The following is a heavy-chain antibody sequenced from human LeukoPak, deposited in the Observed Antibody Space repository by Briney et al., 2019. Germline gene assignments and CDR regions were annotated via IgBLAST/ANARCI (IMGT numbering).Heavy chain of an antibody. J-gene: IGHJ4*02. Sequence: SETLSLTCTVSGDSISSSNYYWGWIRQPPGKGLEWIGNIHYSGSTYCNPSLKSRVTISVDTSKNQFSLKLSSVTAADTAVYYCARRGWMVGYYFDYWGQGTLVTVSS. D-gene: IGHD3-10*01. CDR2: IHYSGST. CDR1: GDSISSSNYY. V-gene: IGHV4-39*01. CDR3: ARRGWMVGYYFDY.